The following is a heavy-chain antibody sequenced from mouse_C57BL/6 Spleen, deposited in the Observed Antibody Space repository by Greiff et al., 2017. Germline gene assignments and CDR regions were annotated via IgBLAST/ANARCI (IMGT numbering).Heavy chain of an antibody. CDR2: IYPRSGNT. J-gene: IGHJ2*01. V-gene: IGHV1-81*01. Sequence: QVQLQQSGAELARPGASVKLSCKASGYTFTSYGISWVKQRTGQGLEWIGEIYPRSGNTYYNEKFKGKATLTADKSSSTAYMELRSLTSEDSAVYFWASPGILITTVVATDYWGQGTTLTVSS. CDR3: ASPGILITTVVATDY. CDR1: GYTFTSYG. D-gene: IGHD1-1*01.